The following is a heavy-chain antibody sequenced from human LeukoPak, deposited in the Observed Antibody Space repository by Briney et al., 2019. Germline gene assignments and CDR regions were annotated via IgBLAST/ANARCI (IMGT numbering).Heavy chain of an antibody. V-gene: IGHV3-7*04. CDR3: VRAHHPGGWFDP. CDR2: INQDGGEI. J-gene: IGHJ5*02. Sequence: GGSLRLSCAASGFTFSSSWMTWVRQAPGKGLEWVASINQDGGEIHYVDSVKGRLTISRDNAKNSLYLQMNSLTAEDTAVHYCVRAHHPGGWFDPWGQGTLVTVSS. D-gene: IGHD3-10*01. CDR1: GFTFSSSW.